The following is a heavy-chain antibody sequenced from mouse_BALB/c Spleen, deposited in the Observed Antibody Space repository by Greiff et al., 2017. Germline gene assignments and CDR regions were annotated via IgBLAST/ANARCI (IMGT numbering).Heavy chain of an antibody. CDR1: GYSFTGYY. CDR2: ISCYNGAT. Sequence: LVKTGASVKISCKASGYSFTGYYMHWVKQSHGKSLEWIGYISCYNGATSYNQKFKGKATFTVDTSSSTAYMQFNSLTSEDSAVYYCANGYYDYDGYAMDYWGQGTSVTVSS. CDR3: ANGYYDYDGYAMDY. V-gene: IGHV1S34*01. D-gene: IGHD2-4*01. J-gene: IGHJ4*01.